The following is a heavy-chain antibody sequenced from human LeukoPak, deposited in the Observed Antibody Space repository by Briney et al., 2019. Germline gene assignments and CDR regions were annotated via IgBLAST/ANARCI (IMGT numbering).Heavy chain of an antibody. CDR1: GYTFTGYY. CDR3: ARGDYGGNSASSFDDY. CDR2: INPNSGGT. V-gene: IGHV1-2*02. J-gene: IGHJ4*02. D-gene: IGHD4-23*01. Sequence: GASVKVSCKASGYTFTGYYMHWVRQAPGQGLEWMGWINPNSGGTNYAQKFQGRVTMTRDTSISTAYMELSRLRSDDTAVYYCARGDYGGNSASSFDDYWGQGTLVTVSS.